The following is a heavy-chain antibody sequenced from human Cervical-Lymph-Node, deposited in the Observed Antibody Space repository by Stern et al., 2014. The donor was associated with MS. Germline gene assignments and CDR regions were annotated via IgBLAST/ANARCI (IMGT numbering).Heavy chain of an antibody. CDR1: GASISSYY. D-gene: IGHD5-24*01. V-gene: IGHV4-4*07. CDR3: ARARERRAFDI. CDR2: MYTSGST. J-gene: IGHJ3*02. Sequence: DQLVESGPGLAKPSETLSLTCTVSGASISSYYWSWIRQPAGKGLEWIGLMYTSGSTNYNPSLKSRVTMSADTSKNQFSLKLSSVTAADTAVYYCARARERRAFDIWGQGTMVTVSS.